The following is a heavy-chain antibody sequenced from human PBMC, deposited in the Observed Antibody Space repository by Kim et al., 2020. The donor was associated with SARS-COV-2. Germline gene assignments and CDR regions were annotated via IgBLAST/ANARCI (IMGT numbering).Heavy chain of an antibody. CDR3: ARGPGGGPSGYYDY. D-gene: IGHD3-22*01. Sequence: YPESWKGRFTISRDNSKNTLSLQINSLRAEDTAVYYCARGPGGGPSGYYDYWGQGTLVTVSS. V-gene: IGHV3-30*01. J-gene: IGHJ4*02.